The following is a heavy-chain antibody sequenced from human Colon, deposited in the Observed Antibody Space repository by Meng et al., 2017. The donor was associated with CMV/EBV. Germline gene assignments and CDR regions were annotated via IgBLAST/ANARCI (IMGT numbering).Heavy chain of an antibody. CDR3: VKGHTMINP. CDR1: GFIFSDYY. D-gene: IGHD3-16*01. Sequence: QVESGRSGGGLVGAGGSLRLSCAASGFIFSDYYMTWIRGAPGKGLEWVSYISPTGSDTNYTDSVRGRFTISRDNAKNSLFLQMSSLTAEDTAVYYCVKGHTMINPWGQGTLVTVSS. CDR2: ISPTGSDT. V-gene: IGHV3-11*05. J-gene: IGHJ5*02.